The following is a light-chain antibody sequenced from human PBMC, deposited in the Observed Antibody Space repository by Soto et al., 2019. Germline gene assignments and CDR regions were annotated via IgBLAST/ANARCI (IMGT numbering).Light chain of an antibody. CDR1: SSDVGGYNY. Sequence: QSVLTQPASVSGSPGQSITISCTGTSSDVGGYNYVSWYQQHPGKAPKLMIYEVSNRPSGVSNRFSGSKSGNTASLTISRLQAEDDADYYCSSYTSSSTQVFGTGTKVTVL. CDR2: EVS. V-gene: IGLV2-14*01. J-gene: IGLJ1*01. CDR3: SSYTSSSTQV.